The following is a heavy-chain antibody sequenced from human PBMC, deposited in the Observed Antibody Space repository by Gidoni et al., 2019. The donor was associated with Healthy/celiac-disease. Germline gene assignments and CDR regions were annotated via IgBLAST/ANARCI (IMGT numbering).Heavy chain of an antibody. CDR3: ARAVFGVPFDY. CDR1: GGSFSGYY. J-gene: IGHJ4*02. V-gene: IGHV4-34*01. D-gene: IGHD3-3*01. Sequence: QVQLQQWGAGLLKPSETLSLTCAVYGGSFSGYYWSWIRQPPGKGLEWIGEINHSGSTNYNPSLKIRVTISVDTSKNQFSLKLSSVTAADTAVYYCARAVFGVPFDYWGQGTLVTVSS. CDR2: INHSGST.